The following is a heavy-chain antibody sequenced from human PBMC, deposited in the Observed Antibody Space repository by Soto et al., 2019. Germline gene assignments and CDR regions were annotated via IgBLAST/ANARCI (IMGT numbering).Heavy chain of an antibody. Sequence: QVPLQESGPGLVKPSETLSLSCTVSGGSISSYYWSWIRQPPGKGLEWIGYVHDSWGSHYNPSLKCGVAMSLETSRSQFSLMLTSVPATDTAVYFGVRQGFVVLHGLVDVLGQGTTVTVSS. D-gene: IGHD1-7*01. CDR2: VHDSWGS. CDR3: VRQGFVVLHGLVDV. CDR1: GGSISSYY. J-gene: IGHJ6*01. V-gene: IGHV4-59*08.